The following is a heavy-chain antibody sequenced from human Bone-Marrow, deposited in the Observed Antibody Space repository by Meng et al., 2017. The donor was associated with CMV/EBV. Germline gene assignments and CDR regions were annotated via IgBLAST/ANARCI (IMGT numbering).Heavy chain of an antibody. D-gene: IGHD3-10*01. CDR2: INHSGST. CDR3: ARIPHYGSFGYFDY. CDR1: GGSFSGYY. J-gene: IGHJ4*02. V-gene: IGHV4-34*01. Sequence: SEPLSLTCAVYGGSFSGYYWSWIRQPPGKGLEWIGEINHSGSTNYNPSLKSRVTISVDTSKNQFSLKLSSVTAADTAVYYCARIPHYGSFGYFDYWGQGTLVTVSS.